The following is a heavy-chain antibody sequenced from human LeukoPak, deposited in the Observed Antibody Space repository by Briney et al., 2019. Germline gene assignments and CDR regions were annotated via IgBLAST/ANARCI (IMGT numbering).Heavy chain of an antibody. J-gene: IGHJ4*02. CDR2: IWYDGSNK. D-gene: IGHD5-18*01. V-gene: IGHV3-33*06. CDR1: GFTFSSYG. CDR3: AKSSGGYGPLDS. Sequence: GGSLRLSCAASGFTFSSYGMHWVRQAPGKGLEWVAVIWYDGSNKYYADSVKGRFTISRDNSKNTLYLQMNGLRAEDTAVYYCAKSSGGYGPLDSWGQGTLVTVSS.